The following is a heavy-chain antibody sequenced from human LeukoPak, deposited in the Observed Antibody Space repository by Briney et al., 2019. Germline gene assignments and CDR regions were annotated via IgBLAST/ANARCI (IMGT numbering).Heavy chain of an antibody. CDR3: ARDGDYYDSSGPNYYYYMDV. Sequence: SVKVSCKASGGTFSSYAISWLRQAPGQGLEWMGGIIPIFGTANYAQKFQGRVTITTDESTSTAYMELSSLRSEDTAVYYCARDGDYYDSSGPNYYYYMDVWGKGTTVTVSS. J-gene: IGHJ6*03. CDR2: IIPIFGTA. V-gene: IGHV1-69*05. D-gene: IGHD3-22*01. CDR1: GGTFSSYA.